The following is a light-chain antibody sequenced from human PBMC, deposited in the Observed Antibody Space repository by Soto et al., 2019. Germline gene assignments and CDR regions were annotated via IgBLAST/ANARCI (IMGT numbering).Light chain of an antibody. CDR1: QSVSSSY. V-gene: IGKV3-20*01. Sequence: EIVLTQSPGTLSLSSGERATLSCRASQSVSSSYLAWYQQKPGQAPRLLIYGASSRATGIPDRFSGSGSGTDFTLTISRLEPEDFAVYYCQQYGSSPPLTFGGGPKVDI. CDR2: GAS. CDR3: QQYGSSPPLT. J-gene: IGKJ4*01.